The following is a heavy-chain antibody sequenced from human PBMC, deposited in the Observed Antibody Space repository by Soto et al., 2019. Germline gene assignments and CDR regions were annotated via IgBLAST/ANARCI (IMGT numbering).Heavy chain of an antibody. J-gene: IGHJ4*02. CDR2: IIPIFGTA. Sequence: QVQLVQSGAEVKKPGSSVTVSCKASGGTFSSYAISWVRQAPGQGLEWMGGIIPIFGTANYAQKFQGSVTITADESTSTAYMELSSLRSEDTAVYYCARDSPRIAAAGYWGQGTLVTVSS. V-gene: IGHV1-69*01. D-gene: IGHD6-13*01. CDR1: GGTFSSYA. CDR3: ARDSPRIAAAGY.